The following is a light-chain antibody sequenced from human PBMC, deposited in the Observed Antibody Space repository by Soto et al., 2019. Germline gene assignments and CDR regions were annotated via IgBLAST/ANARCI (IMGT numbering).Light chain of an antibody. CDR1: ESVSSSL. CDR3: QQYGDSPIT. V-gene: IGKV3-20*01. CDR2: AAS. Sequence: EIVLTQSPNTLSLSPGERATLSCRASESVSSSLLAWYQQKPGQAPRLVIFAASNRATGIPDRFSGSGSGTDFTLTISGLEPGDFAVYYCQQYGDSPITVGQGTRLEIK. J-gene: IGKJ5*01.